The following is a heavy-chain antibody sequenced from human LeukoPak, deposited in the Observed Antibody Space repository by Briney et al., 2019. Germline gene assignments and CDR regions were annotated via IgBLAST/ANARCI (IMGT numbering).Heavy chain of an antibody. D-gene: IGHD6-13*01. CDR2: IIPIFGTA. J-gene: IGHJ6*03. CDR1: GGTFSSYA. Sequence: SVKVSCKASGGTFSSYAISWVRQAPGQGLEWIGGIIPIFGTANYAQKFQGRVTITADESTSTAYMELSSLRSEDTAVYYCARYSPIAAAGMSYYYYYMDVWGKGTTVTVSS. V-gene: IGHV1-69*13. CDR3: ARYSPIAAAGMSYYYYYMDV.